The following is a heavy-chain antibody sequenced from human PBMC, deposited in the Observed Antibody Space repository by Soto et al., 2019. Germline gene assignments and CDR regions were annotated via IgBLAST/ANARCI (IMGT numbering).Heavy chain of an antibody. D-gene: IGHD1-7*01. CDR1: GFTFSSYG. J-gene: IGHJ5*02. V-gene: IGHV3-30*18. CDR3: AKDRRPLSITGTPLGGGYNWFDP. Sequence: GGSLRLSCAASGFTFSSYGMHWVRQAPGKGLEWVAVISYDGSNKYYADSVKGRFTISRDNSKNTLYLQMNSLRAEDTAVYYCAKDRRPLSITGTPLGGGYNWFDPWGQGTLVTVSS. CDR2: ISYDGSNK.